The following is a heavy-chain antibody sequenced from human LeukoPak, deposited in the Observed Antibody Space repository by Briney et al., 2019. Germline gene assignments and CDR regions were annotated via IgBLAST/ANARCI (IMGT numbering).Heavy chain of an antibody. CDR3: ARVRTTVITFKNFYYGMDV. V-gene: IGHV4-34*01. Sequence: TSETLSLTCAVYGGSFSDYCWSWIRQPPEKGLEWIGEINHSGSTNYNPSLKSRVTILLDSSKNQFSLKLSSVTAADTAVYYCARVRTTVITFKNFYYGMDVWGQGTTVTVSS. J-gene: IGHJ6*02. CDR1: GGSFSDYC. CDR2: INHSGST. D-gene: IGHD4-17*01.